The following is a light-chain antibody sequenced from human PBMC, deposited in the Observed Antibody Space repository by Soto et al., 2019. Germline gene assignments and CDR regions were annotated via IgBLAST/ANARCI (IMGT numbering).Light chain of an antibody. CDR3: FSYAGSYTFHV. J-gene: IGLJ1*01. V-gene: IGLV2-11*01. CDR2: DVT. CDR1: SSDIGGYYY. Sequence: QSALTQPRSVSGSPGQSVTISCTGTSSDIGGYYYVSWYQQHPGKAPNLMIYDVTKRPSGVPDRFSGSKSGTTASLTISGLQAEDEADYYCFSYAGSYTFHVFGTGTKLTVL.